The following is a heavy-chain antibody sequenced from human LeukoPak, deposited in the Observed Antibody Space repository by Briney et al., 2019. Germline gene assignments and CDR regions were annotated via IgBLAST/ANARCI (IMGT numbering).Heavy chain of an antibody. J-gene: IGHJ4*02. D-gene: IGHD2-21*02. V-gene: IGHV4-59*01. CDR3: ARGQVTNFDY. CDR2: IYYSGST. CDR1: GGSIGSYY. Sequence: SETLSLTCTVSGGSIGSYYWSWIRQPPGKGLEWIGYIYYSGSTNYNPSLKSRVTISVDTSKNQFSLKLNSVTAADTAVYYCARGQVTNFDYWGQGTLVTVSS.